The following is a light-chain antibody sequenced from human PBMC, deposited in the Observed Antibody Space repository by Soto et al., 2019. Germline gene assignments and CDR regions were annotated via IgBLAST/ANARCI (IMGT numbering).Light chain of an antibody. J-gene: IGKJ5*01. CDR1: HNVIIN. Sequence: VVLTQSPATLSLSPGERATLSCRASHNVIINLAWYQQKPGQAPRLLIYDASNRATGIPDRFSGSGSGTDFILTISSLETEDSAVYYCQQRKRWPPITFGQGTRLEI. V-gene: IGKV3-11*01. CDR2: DAS. CDR3: QQRKRWPPIT.